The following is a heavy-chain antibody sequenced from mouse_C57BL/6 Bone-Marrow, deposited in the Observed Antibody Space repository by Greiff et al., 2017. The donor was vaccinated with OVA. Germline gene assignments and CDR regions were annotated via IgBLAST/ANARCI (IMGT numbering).Heavy chain of an antibody. CDR1: GYTFTSSW. D-gene: IGHD6-1*01. CDR3: ARGAAPRFAY. J-gene: IGHJ3*01. Sequence: VKLQPPGAALVKPGASVQMSCKASGYTFTSSWITWVKQRPGQGLEWIGDIYPGSGSTNYNEKFKSKATLTVDTSSSTAYMQLSSLTSEDSAVYYCARGAAPRFAYWGQGTLVTVSA. V-gene: IGHV1-55*01. CDR2: IYPGSGST.